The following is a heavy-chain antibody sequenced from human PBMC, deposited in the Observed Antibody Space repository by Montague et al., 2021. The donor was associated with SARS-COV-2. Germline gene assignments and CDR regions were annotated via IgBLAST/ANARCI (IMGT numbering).Heavy chain of an antibody. J-gene: IGHJ4*02. Sequence: SETLSLTCTVSGGSISSYYWSWIQQPPGKALEWIGYIYYSGSTNYNPSLNSRVTISVDTSKNQFSLKMNSVTAADTAVYFCARLYGSSFDYWGQGTLVTVSS. CDR2: IYYSGST. V-gene: IGHV4-59*08. CDR1: GGSISSYY. CDR3: ARLYGSSFDY. D-gene: IGHD4-17*01.